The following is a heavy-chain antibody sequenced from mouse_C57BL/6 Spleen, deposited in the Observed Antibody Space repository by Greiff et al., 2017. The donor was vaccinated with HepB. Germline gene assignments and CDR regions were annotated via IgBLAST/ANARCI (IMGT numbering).Heavy chain of an antibody. CDR3: ARRTGTSFAY. CDR1: GYAFTNYL. J-gene: IGHJ3*01. CDR2: INPGSGGT. D-gene: IGHD4-1*01. V-gene: IGHV1-54*01. Sequence: QVQLQHSGAELVRPGTSVKVSCKASGYAFTNYLIEWVKQRPGQGLEWIGVINPGSGGTNYNEKFKGKATLTADKSSSTAYMQLSSLTSEDSAVYFCARRTGTSFAYWGQGTLVTVSA.